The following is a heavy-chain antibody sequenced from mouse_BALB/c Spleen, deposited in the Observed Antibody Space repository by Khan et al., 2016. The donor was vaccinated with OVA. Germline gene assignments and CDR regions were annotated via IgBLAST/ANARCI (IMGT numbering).Heavy chain of an antibody. Sequence: QVQLKESGAELAKPGVSVKMSCTASGYTFTSYWMHWIKQRPGQGLEWIGYINPTSGYTDYNQKFKDKATLTADKSSSTAYMQLSSLTSDDSAVYYWARDRIDYWGQGTALTVSS. CDR3: ARDRIDY. V-gene: IGHV1-7*01. J-gene: IGHJ2*01. CDR2: INPTSGYT. CDR1: GYTFTSYW.